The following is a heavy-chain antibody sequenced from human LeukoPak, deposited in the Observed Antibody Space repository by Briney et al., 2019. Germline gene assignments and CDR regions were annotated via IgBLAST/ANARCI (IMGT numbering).Heavy chain of an antibody. Sequence: PGGSLRLSCAASGFTISSNNIMWVRQAPGKGLDWVSVFYADGRTFYADSVKGRFTISRDNSKNTVSLQMDGLRAGDAALYYCARVPSGAGNYFDYWGQGALVTVSS. CDR2: FYADGRT. V-gene: IGHV3-66*01. D-gene: IGHD1-14*01. CDR3: ARVPSGAGNYFDY. J-gene: IGHJ4*02. CDR1: GFTISSNN.